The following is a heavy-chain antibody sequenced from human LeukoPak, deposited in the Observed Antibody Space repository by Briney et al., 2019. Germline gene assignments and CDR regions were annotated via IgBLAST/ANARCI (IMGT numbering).Heavy chain of an antibody. D-gene: IGHD3-16*02. CDR2: IYHSGST. Sequence: SETLSLTCTVSGYSISSGYYWGWIRQPPGKGLEWIGSIYHSGSTYYNPSLKSRVTISVDTSKNQFSLKLSSVTAADTAVYYCASFMITFGGVIVPKDYWGQGTLVTVSS. V-gene: IGHV4-38-2*02. CDR3: ASFMITFGGVIVPKDY. CDR1: GYSISSGYY. J-gene: IGHJ4*02.